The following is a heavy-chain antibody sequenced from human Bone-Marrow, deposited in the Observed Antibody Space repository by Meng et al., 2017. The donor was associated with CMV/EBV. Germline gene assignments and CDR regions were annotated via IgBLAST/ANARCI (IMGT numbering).Heavy chain of an antibody. Sequence: SETLSLTCSVSDGSISSSSYYWGWIRQPPGNGLEWIGSIYYSGSTHYNPSLKSRITRSVDTSKNQFSLKLNSVTAADTAVYYCAGHGNYWDANWFDPWGQGTLVTVSS. D-gene: IGHD1-1*01. J-gene: IGHJ5*02. V-gene: IGHV4-39*01. CDR3: AGHGNYWDANWFDP. CDR2: IYYSGST. CDR1: DGSISSSSYY.